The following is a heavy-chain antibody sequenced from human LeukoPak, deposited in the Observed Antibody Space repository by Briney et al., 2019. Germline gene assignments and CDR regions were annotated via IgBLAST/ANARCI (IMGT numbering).Heavy chain of an antibody. J-gene: IGHJ5*02. CDR3: ASSDYYDSSGYYYRWFDP. D-gene: IGHD3-22*01. Sequence: ASVKVSCKASGYTFTSYGISWVRQAPGQGLEWMGGIIPIFGTANYAQKFQGRVTITADESTSTAYMELSSLRSEDTAVYYCASSDYYDSSGYYYRWFDPWGQGTLVTVSS. V-gene: IGHV1-69*13. CDR1: GYTFTSYG. CDR2: IIPIFGTA.